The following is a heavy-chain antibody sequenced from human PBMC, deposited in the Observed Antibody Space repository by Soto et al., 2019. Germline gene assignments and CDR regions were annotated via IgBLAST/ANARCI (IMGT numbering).Heavy chain of an antibody. CDR1: GGSFSGYY. D-gene: IGHD2-2*02. V-gene: IGHV4-34*01. CDR3: ARERRYCSSTSCYTGAGYYYYMDV. J-gene: IGHJ6*03. Sequence: QVQLQQWGAGLLKPSETLSLTCAVYGGSFSGYYWSWIRQPPGKGLEWIGEINHSGSTNYNPSLKSRVTISVDTSKNQFSLKLSSVTAADTAVYYCARERRYCSSTSCYTGAGYYYYMDVWGKGTTVTVS. CDR2: INHSGST.